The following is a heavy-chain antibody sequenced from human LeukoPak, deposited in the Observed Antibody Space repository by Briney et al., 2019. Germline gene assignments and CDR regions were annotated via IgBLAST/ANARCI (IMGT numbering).Heavy chain of an antibody. Sequence: GGSLRLSCAASGFSLSGYWMYWVRQAPGKGLEWVSVVSGSGDNTNYADSVKGRFTISRDNSKNTLFLQMNSLRTEDTAVYFCARWGNDYSQFDSWGQGTLVTVS. V-gene: IGHV3-23*01. CDR2: VSGSGDNT. CDR3: ARWGNDYSQFDS. D-gene: IGHD4-11*01. J-gene: IGHJ4*02. CDR1: GFSLSGYW.